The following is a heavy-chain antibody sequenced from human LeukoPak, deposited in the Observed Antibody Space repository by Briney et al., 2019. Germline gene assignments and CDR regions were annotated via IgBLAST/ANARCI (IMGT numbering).Heavy chain of an antibody. Sequence: SETLSLTCTVSGGSISSYYWSWIRQPPGKGLEWIGYIYYSGSTNYNPSLKSRVTISVDTSKSQFSLKLSSVTAADTAVYYCARHLRGVFIDYWGQGALVTVSS. CDR3: ARHLRGVFIDY. CDR1: GGSISSYY. V-gene: IGHV4-59*08. CDR2: IYYSGST. D-gene: IGHD3-10*01. J-gene: IGHJ4*02.